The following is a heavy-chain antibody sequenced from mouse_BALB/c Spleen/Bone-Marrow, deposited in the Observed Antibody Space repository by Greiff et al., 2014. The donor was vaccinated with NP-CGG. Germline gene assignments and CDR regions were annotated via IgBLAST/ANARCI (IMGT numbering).Heavy chain of an antibody. Sequence: VQLQESGAELVRPGASVKLSCKASGYSFTIYWMNWVKQRPGQGLEWIGMIHPSDIETRLNRKFKDKATLTVDKSPNTAYMQLSSPTSEDSAVYYCARGEITAFAYWGQGTLVTVSA. J-gene: IGHJ3*01. CDR1: GYSFTIYW. CDR3: ARGEITAFAY. D-gene: IGHD2-4*01. V-gene: IGHV1-61*01. CDR2: IHPSDIET.